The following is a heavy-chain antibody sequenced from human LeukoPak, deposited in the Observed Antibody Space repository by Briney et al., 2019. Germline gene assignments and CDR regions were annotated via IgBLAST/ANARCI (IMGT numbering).Heavy chain of an antibody. CDR2: IYTSGGT. J-gene: IGHJ4*02. CDR3: ARGLWFGDENPPYFDY. CDR1: GGSISSSNYY. Sequence: SETLSLTCTVSGGSISSSNYYWNWIRQPAGKGLEWIGRIYTSGGTNYNPSLKSRVTISVDTSKNQFSLKLNSVTAADTAVYYCARGLWFGDENPPYFDYWGQGTLVTVSS. V-gene: IGHV4-61*02. D-gene: IGHD3-10*01.